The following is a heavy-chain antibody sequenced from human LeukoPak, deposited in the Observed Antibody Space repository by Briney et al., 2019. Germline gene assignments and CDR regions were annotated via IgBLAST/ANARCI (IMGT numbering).Heavy chain of an antibody. D-gene: IGHD2-2*01. V-gene: IGHV4-59*08. CDR2: IYYSGST. Sequence: SETLSLTCTVSGGSISSYYWSWIRQPPGKGLEWIGYIYYSGSTNYSPSLKSRVTISVDTSKNQFSLKLSSVTAADTAVYYCARLKYQLRYNWFDPWGQGTLVTVSS. CDR1: GGSISSYY. J-gene: IGHJ5*02. CDR3: ARLKYQLRYNWFDP.